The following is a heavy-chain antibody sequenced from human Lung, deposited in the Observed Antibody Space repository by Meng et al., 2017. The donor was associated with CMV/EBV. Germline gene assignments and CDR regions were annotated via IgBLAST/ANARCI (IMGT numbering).Heavy chain of an antibody. CDR3: ARGDSEWELLSYDYYYGMDV. J-gene: IGHJ6*02. V-gene: IGHV3-21*01. Sequence: GESXKISXAASGFTFSSYSMNWVRQAPGKGLEWVSSISSSSSYIYYADSVKGRFTISRDNAENSLYLQMNSLRAEDTAVYYCARGDSEWELLSYDYYYGMDVWGQGTXVTVSS. D-gene: IGHD1-26*01. CDR2: ISSSSSYI. CDR1: GFTFSSYS.